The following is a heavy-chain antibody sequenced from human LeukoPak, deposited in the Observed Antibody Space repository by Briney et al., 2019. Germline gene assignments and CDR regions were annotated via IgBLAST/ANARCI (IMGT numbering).Heavy chain of an antibody. CDR2: IYYSGST. CDR1: GGSISSSSYY. J-gene: IGHJ4*02. D-gene: IGHD4-11*01. Sequence: SETLSLTCTVSGGSISSSSYYWGWIRQPPGKGLEWIGSIYYSGSTYYNPSLKSRVTISVDTSKNQFSLKLSSVTAADTAVYYCARDLYSDYGPPDYWGQGTLVTVSS. CDR3: ARDLYSDYGPPDY. V-gene: IGHV4-39*07.